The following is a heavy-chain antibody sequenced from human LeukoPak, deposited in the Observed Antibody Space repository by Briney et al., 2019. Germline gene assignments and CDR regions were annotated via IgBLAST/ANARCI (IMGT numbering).Heavy chain of an antibody. J-gene: IGHJ5*02. CDR3: ARGDHCSSTSYRYNWFDP. V-gene: IGHV3-30*04. CDR1: GFTFSSYS. CDR2: ISYDGSNK. D-gene: IGHD2-2*01. Sequence: PGRCRRLACAASGFTFSSYSMHWVRQAPGKGLGWVAVISYDGSNKYYADSVKGRFTISRDNSKNTLSLQMTSLRAEDTAVYYCARGDHCSSTSYRYNWFDPWGQGTLVTVSS.